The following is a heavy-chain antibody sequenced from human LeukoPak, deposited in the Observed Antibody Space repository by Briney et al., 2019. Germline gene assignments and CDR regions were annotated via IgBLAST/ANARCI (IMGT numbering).Heavy chain of an antibody. Sequence: SETLSLTCAVYGGSFSGYYWSWIRQPPGKGLEWIGEINHSGSTNYNPSLKSRVTISVDTSKDQFSLKLSSVTAADTAVYYCARGPTLYSSGRNWFDPWGQGTLVTVSS. CDR2: INHSGST. CDR1: GGSFSGYY. D-gene: IGHD6-19*01. CDR3: ARGPTLYSSGRNWFDP. J-gene: IGHJ5*02. V-gene: IGHV4-34*01.